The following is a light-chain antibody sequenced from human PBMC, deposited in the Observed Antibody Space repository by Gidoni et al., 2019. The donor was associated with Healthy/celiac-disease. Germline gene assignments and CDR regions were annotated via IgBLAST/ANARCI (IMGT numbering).Light chain of an antibody. Sequence: QSVLTQPPSVYAAPGQKVTISCSGSSSNIGNHYVSWYQHIPGTAPKLLIYDNNKRPSGIPDRFSGSKSGTSATLGITGLQTGDEADYYCGTWDSSLSAVVFGGGTKLTVL. CDR3: GTWDSSLSAVV. CDR1: SSNIGNHY. J-gene: IGLJ2*01. CDR2: DNN. V-gene: IGLV1-51*01.